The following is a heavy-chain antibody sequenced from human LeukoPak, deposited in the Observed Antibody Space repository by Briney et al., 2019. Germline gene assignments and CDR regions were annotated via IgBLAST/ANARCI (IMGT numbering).Heavy chain of an antibody. D-gene: IGHD2-2*01. CDR1: GFTFSSYA. Sequence: GGSLRLSCAASGFTFSSYAMHWVRQAPGKGLEWVAVISYDGSNKYYADSVKGRFTISRDNSKNTLYLQMNSLRAEDTAVYYCARDVNGIVVVPAAIDYWGQGTLVTVSS. CDR2: ISYDGSNK. V-gene: IGHV3-30-3*01. CDR3: ARDVNGIVVVPAAIDY. J-gene: IGHJ4*02.